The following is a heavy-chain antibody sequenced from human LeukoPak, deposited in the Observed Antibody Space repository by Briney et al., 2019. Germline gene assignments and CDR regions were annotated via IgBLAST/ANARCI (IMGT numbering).Heavy chain of an antibody. CDR2: IYTSGST. V-gene: IGHV4-61*02. CDR1: GGSISSGSYY. CDR3: ARVREQLLSGGGAFDI. J-gene: IGHJ3*02. D-gene: IGHD2-15*01. Sequence: SETLSLTCTVSGGSISSGSYYWSWIRQPAGKGLEWIGRIYTSGSTNYNPSLKSRVTISVDTSKNQFSLKLSSVTAADTAVYYCARVREQLLSGGGAFDIWGQGTMVTVSS.